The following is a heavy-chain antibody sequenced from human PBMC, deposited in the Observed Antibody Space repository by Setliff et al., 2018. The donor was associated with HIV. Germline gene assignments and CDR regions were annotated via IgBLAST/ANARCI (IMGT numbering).Heavy chain of an antibody. Sequence: SETLSLTCTVSGGSISSGRYYWSWIRQPAGKGLEWIGHIYTGGSPNYDPSLMSRVTISIDTSKDQLSLKLNSVTAADTAVYYCARVGGFFGEARPPPDYWGQGALVTVSS. J-gene: IGHJ4*02. CDR3: ARVGGFFGEARPPPDY. CDR1: GGSISSGRYY. V-gene: IGHV4-61*09. CDR2: IYTGGSP. D-gene: IGHD3-10*01.